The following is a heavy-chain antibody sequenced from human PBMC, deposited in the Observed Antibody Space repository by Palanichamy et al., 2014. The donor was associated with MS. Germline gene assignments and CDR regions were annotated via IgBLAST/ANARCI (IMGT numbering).Heavy chain of an antibody. CDR3: VREAFSSLRAGFDL. J-gene: IGHJ3*01. CDR2: IKGDGRSS. V-gene: IGHV3-74*01. CDR1: GFIFSNHW. D-gene: IGHD6-19*01. Sequence: EVQLVESGGGLVQPGGSLRLSCAGSGFIFSNHWMHWVRQVPGRGLLWVSRIKGDGRSSSYADSVKGRFSISRDNAKDTLYLQMNSLRDDDTALYYCVREAFSSLRAGFDLWGQGTFVTVSS.